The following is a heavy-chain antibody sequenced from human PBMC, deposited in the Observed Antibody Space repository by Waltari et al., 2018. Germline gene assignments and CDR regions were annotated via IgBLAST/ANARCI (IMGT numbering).Heavy chain of an antibody. CDR1: GGSLRRGYS. J-gene: IGHJ3*02. CDR2: VSHSGST. CDR3: ASDLGGTAVATDAFDI. Sequence: QVQLQQSGPGQVKPSETLSLTCAVSGGSLRRGYSWCWIGQPRGKGLEWIGSVSHSGSTYYNPSLKSRVTISIHMSKHQFSLELRSVTAADTAVYFCASDLGGTAVATDAFDIWGQGTMVIVSS. D-gene: IGHD6-19*01. V-gene: IGHV4-38-2*01.